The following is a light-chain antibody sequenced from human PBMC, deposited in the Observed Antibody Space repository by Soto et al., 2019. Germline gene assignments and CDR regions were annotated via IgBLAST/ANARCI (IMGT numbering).Light chain of an antibody. V-gene: IGKV3-20*01. J-gene: IGKJ3*01. Sequence: EIVLTQSPGTLSLSPGERVTLSCRASQSVTNSYLAWYLQKPGQAPRLLIYDASTRATGIPDRFSGSGSGTDFTLTISRLEPEDFAVYYCQQYGRSPGLLTFGPGTKVDIK. CDR1: QSVTNSY. CDR3: QQYGRSPGLLT. CDR2: DAS.